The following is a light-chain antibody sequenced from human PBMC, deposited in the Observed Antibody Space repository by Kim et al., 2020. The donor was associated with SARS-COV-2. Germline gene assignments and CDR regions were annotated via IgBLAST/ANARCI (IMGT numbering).Light chain of an antibody. V-gene: IGKV3-20*01. J-gene: IGKJ4*01. CDR1: QSVGR. CDR3: QQYDDSPLT. Sequence: VSPGDGAILSCRASQSVGRITWYQQKSGQAPRLLIYDTSTRATGIPDRFSGSGSGTDFILIISRLEPEDFAVYYCQQYDDSPLTFGGGTKVDIK. CDR2: DTS.